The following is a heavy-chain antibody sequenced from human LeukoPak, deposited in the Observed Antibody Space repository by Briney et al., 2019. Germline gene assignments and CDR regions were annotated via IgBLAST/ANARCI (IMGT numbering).Heavy chain of an antibody. Sequence: SETLSLTCAVYGGSFSGYYWSWIRQPPGKGLEWIGEINHSGSTNYNPSLKSRVTISVDTSKNQFSLKLSSVTAADTAVYYCASANYDSWSGYYRSYGMDVWGQGTTVTVSS. CDR1: GGSFSGYY. V-gene: IGHV4-34*01. CDR2: INHSGST. D-gene: IGHD3-3*01. J-gene: IGHJ6*02. CDR3: ASANYDSWSGYYRSYGMDV.